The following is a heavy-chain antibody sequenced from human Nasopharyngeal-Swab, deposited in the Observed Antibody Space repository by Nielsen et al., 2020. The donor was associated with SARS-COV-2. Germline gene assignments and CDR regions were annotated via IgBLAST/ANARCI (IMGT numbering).Heavy chain of an antibody. Sequence: SGPTLVKPTQTLTLTCTFSGFSLSTSGMCVSWIRQPPGKALEWLARIDWDDDKYYSTSLETRLTISKDTSKNQVVLTMTNMDPVDTATYYCARNLDGELLFDYWGQGTLVTVSS. CDR1: GFSLSTSGMC. V-gene: IGHV2-70*11. D-gene: IGHD3-10*01. CDR2: IDWDDDK. CDR3: ARNLDGELLFDY. J-gene: IGHJ4*02.